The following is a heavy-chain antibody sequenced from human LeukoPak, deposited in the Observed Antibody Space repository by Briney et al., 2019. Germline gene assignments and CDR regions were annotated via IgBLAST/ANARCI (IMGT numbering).Heavy chain of an antibody. CDR2: IYYSGST. CDR3: ARESPDIVVVPAAIQIDY. V-gene: IGHV4-30-4*08. J-gene: IGHJ4*02. D-gene: IGHD2-2*01. CDR1: GGSISSGDYY. Sequence: SETLSLTCTVSGGSISSGDYYWSWIRQPPGKGLEWIGYIYYSGSTNYNPSLKSRVTISVDTSKNQFSLKLSSVTAADTAVYYCARESPDIVVVPAAIQIDYWGQGTLVTVSS.